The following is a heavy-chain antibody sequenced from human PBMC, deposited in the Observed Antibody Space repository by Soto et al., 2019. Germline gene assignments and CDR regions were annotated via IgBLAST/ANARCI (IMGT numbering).Heavy chain of an antibody. CDR3: ARVNGNWNDAFDI. V-gene: IGHV3-7*01. CDR1: GFTFSSYW. Sequence: GGSLRLSCAASGFTFSSYWMSWVRQAPGKGLEWVANIKQDGSEKYYVDSVKGRFTISRDNAKNSLYLQMNSLRAEDTAVYYCARVNGNWNDAFDIWGQGTMVTVSS. CDR2: IKQDGSEK. D-gene: IGHD1-20*01. J-gene: IGHJ3*02.